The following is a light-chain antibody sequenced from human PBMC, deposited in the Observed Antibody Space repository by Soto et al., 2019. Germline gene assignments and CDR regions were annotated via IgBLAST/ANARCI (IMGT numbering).Light chain of an antibody. J-gene: IGKJ1*01. Sequence: IEMTHSPATLSLAPGERVTLSCRASESVSTNLAWYQQKAGQAPRLLIYGASSRANGIPDRFSGSGSGTDFALTISSLEPEDFAVYYCQQYGSSPHKFGQGTKVDIK. CDR3: QQYGSSPHK. CDR1: ESVSTN. V-gene: IGKV3-20*01. CDR2: GAS.